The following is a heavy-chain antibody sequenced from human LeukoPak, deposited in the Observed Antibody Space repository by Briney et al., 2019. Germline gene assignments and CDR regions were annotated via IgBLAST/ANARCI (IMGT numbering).Heavy chain of an antibody. V-gene: IGHV4-61*02. CDR1: GGSISSGSYY. Sequence: SETLSLTCTVSGGSISSGSYYWSWIRQPAGKGLEWIGRIYTSGSTNYNPSLKSRVTISVDTSKNQFSLKLSSVTAADTAVYYCAREGGIQLWSPPHYFDYWGQGTLVTVSS. J-gene: IGHJ4*02. D-gene: IGHD5-18*01. CDR2: IYTSGST. CDR3: AREGGIQLWSPPHYFDY.